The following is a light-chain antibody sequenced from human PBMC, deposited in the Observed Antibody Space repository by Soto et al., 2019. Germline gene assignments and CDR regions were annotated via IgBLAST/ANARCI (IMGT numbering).Light chain of an antibody. CDR2: DAS. J-gene: IGKJ4*01. CDR3: QQYNNWHPLT. Sequence: EIVMTQSPGTLSVSPGERATLSCRASQSVSINLAWSQQKPGQAPRLLIYDASTRATGIPARFSGSGSGTEFTLTISSLQSKDFAVYYCQQYNNWHPLTFGGGTKVHI. V-gene: IGKV3D-15*01. CDR1: QSVSIN.